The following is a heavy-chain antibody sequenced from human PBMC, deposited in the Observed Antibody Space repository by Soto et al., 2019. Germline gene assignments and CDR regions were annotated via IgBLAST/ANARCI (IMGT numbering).Heavy chain of an antibody. Sequence: GGSLRLSCAASGFTFSSYAMHWVRQAPGKGLEWVAVISYDGSNKYYADSVKGRFTISRDNSKNTLYLQMNSLRAEDTAVYYCARAPRITFGGDTHFDYWGQGTLVTVSS. D-gene: IGHD3-16*01. V-gene: IGHV3-30-3*01. CDR2: ISYDGSNK. CDR1: GFTFSSYA. J-gene: IGHJ4*02. CDR3: ARAPRITFGGDTHFDY.